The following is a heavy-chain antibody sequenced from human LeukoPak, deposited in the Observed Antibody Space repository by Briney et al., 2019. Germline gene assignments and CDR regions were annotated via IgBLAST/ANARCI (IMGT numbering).Heavy chain of an antibody. V-gene: IGHV1-69*01. J-gene: IGHJ6*02. D-gene: IGHD1-7*01. CDR2: IIPIFGTA. Sequence: SVKVSCKASGGTFSSYAISWVRQAPGQGLEWMGGIIPIFGTANYAQKFQGRVTITADESTSTAYMELSSLRSEDTAVYYFARDCELSEYHYYYGRDVWGQGTTVTVSS. CDR3: ARDCELSEYHYYYGRDV. CDR1: GGTFSSYA.